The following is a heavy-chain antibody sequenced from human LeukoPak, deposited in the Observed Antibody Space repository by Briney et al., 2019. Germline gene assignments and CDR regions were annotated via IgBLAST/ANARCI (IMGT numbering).Heavy chain of an antibody. CDR3: ARHLASPWFVKLSLWNY. CDR2: INHSGTA. J-gene: IGHJ4*02. D-gene: IGHD3-10*01. V-gene: IGHV4-34*01. CDR1: GGSLSGYQ. Sequence: SETLSLTCAVYGGSLSGYQWSWIRQPPGKGLEWIGEINHSGTADYNPSLKSRVTISMDTSKNQFSLKLSSVTGADTAVYYCARHLASPWFVKLSLWNYWGQGTPVTVSS.